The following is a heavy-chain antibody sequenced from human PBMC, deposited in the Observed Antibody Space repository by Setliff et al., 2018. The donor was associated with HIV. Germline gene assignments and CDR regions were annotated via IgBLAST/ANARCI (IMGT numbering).Heavy chain of an antibody. V-gene: IGHV3-21*04. D-gene: IGHD2-15*01. CDR2: ISNGGDYT. CDR3: ARIILFCSGDTCYMDTFDV. Sequence: PGGSLRLSCAASGFTFSGYSMNWVRQAPGKGLEWVSSISNGGDYTYYRDSVRGRFTISRDDAKNSVFLHMNSLRDDDTALYYCARIILFCSGDTCYMDTFDVWGRGTPVTVSS. CDR1: GFTFSGYS. J-gene: IGHJ3*01.